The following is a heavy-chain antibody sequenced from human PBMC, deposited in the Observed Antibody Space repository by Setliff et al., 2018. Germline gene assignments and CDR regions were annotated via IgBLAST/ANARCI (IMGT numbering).Heavy chain of an antibody. CDR2: IYIGGSA. CDR3: AREQWLDPPGYYYMDV. V-gene: IGHV4-4*07. D-gene: IGHD6-19*01. CDR1: GGSISSYY. Sequence: PSETLSLTCTASGGSISSYYWSWIRQPAGMGLEWIGHIYIGGSANYNPSLKSRVTMSIDTSKNQFSLKLNSVTAADMAVYYCAREQWLDPPGYYYMDVWAKGTTVTVSS. J-gene: IGHJ6*03.